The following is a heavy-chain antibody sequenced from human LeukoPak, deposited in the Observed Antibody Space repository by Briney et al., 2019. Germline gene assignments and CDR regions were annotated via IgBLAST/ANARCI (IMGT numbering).Heavy chain of an antibody. CDR3: ASTPTYCSSTSCHPLDY. J-gene: IGHJ4*02. V-gene: IGHV1-8*01. D-gene: IGHD2-2*01. Sequence: ASVKVSCKASGYTFTSYDINWVRQATGQGFEWMGWMNPNSGNTGYAQKFQGRVTMTRNTSISTAYMELSSLRSEDSAVYYCASTPTYCSSTSCHPLDYWGQGTLVTVSS. CDR2: MNPNSGNT. CDR1: GYTFTSYD.